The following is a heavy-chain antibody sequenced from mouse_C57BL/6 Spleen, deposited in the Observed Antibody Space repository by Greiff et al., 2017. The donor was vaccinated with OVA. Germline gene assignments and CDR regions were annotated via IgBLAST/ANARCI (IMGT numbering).Heavy chain of an antibody. D-gene: IGHD1-1*01. CDR3: TRDSQIYYYGSSYDAMDY. V-gene: IGHV5-9-1*02. CDR2: ISSGGDYI. Sequence: EVKLVESGEGLVKPGGSLKLSCAASGFTFSSYAMSWVRQTPEKRLEWVAYISSGGDYIYYADTVKGRFTISRDNARNTLYLQMSSLKSEDTAMYYCTRDSQIYYYGSSYDAMDYWGQGTSVTVSS. J-gene: IGHJ4*01. CDR1: GFTFSSYA.